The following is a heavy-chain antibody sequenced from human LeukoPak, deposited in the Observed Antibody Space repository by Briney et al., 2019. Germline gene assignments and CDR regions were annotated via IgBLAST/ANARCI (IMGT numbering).Heavy chain of an antibody. Sequence: PSETLSLTCAVHGGSFSGYYWSWIRQPPGKGLEWIGEINHSGSTNYNPSLKSRVTISVDTSKNQFSLKLSSVTAADTAVYYCAINGYCSSTSCYEHYCYYMDVWGKGTTVTVSS. V-gene: IGHV4-34*01. CDR1: GGSFSGYY. J-gene: IGHJ6*03. D-gene: IGHD2-2*01. CDR2: INHSGST. CDR3: AINGYCSSTSCYEHYCYYMDV.